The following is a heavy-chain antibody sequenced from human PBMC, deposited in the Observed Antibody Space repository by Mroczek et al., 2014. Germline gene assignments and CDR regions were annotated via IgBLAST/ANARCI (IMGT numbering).Heavy chain of an antibody. CDR2: IYYSGST. J-gene: IGHJ6*02. CDR3: ARARGGDGMDV. V-gene: IGHV4-59*01. CDR1: GGSISSYY. Sequence: QVQLVESGPGLVKPSETLSLTCTVSGGSISSYYWSWIRQPPGKGLEWIGYIYYSGSTNYNPSLKSRVTISVDTSKNQFSLKLSSVTAADTAVYYCARARGGDGMDVWGQGTTVTVSS.